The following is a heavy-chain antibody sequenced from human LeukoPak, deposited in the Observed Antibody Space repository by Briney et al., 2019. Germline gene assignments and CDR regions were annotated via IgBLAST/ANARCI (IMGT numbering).Heavy chain of an antibody. CDR2: INWNGGST. D-gene: IGHD6-13*01. J-gene: IGHJ5*02. CDR1: G. CDR3: ARDLETYSSSWYGWFDP. Sequence: GMXXVRQVPGKGXEWVSSINWNGGSTVYADSVKGRFTISRDNARNSLYLQMNSLRAEDTALYHCARDLETYSSSWYGWFDPWGQGNLVTVSS. V-gene: IGHV3-20*01.